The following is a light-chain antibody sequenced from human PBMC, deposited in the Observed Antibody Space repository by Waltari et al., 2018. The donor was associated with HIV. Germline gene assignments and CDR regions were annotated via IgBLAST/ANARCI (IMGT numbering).Light chain of an antibody. J-gene: IGLJ3*02. V-gene: IGLV1-40*01. CDR1: NSNIGAGYD. Sequence: QSVLTQPPSVSGAPGQTVTISCTGSNSNIGAGYDVHWYQQLPGTAPKLLIAVKKHRPSWVPVRFSGSKSGTSASLNITWLQAEDDAYYYCQSYDSTLSGVFGGGTKLTVL. CDR3: QSYDSTLSGV. CDR2: VKK.